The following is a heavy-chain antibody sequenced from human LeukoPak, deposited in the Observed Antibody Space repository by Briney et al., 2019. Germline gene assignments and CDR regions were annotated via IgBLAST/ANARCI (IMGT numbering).Heavy chain of an antibody. J-gene: IGHJ4*02. V-gene: IGHV3-23*01. CDR3: TRRSGTYYHGFDY. Sequence: GGSLRLACAASGFTFSNYGMAWVRQAPGKGLEWVSTISSSGDSTYYADSVKGRFTISRDNSKNTLYLHMNSLRAEDTAVYYCTRRSGTYYHGFDYWGQGTLVTVSS. CDR1: GFTFSNYG. D-gene: IGHD3-10*01. CDR2: ISSSGDST.